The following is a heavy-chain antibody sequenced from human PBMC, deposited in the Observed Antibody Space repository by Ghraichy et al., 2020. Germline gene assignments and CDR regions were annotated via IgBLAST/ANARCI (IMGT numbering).Heavy chain of an antibody. Sequence: SQTLSLTCAISGDSVSRNSAAWNWIRQSPSRGLEWLGRTYYRSKWYTDYAVSLKSRITINPDTSKNQFSLQLKSVTSEDTAVYYCARENSGGWYGLFGNHWSDPWGKGTLVTVSS. CDR3: ARENSGGWYGLFGNHWSDP. CDR1: GDSVSRNSAA. D-gene: IGHD6-19*01. V-gene: IGHV6-1*01. CDR2: TYYRSKWYT. J-gene: IGHJ5*02.